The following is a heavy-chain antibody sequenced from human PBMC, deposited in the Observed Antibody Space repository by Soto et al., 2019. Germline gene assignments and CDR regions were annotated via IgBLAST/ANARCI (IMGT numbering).Heavy chain of an antibody. CDR2: IYYSGST. CDR3: ARDQGRRSWAPSTFNWFDP. D-gene: IGHD6-13*01. J-gene: IGHJ5*02. CDR1: GGSISSGGYY. V-gene: IGHV4-31*03. Sequence: QVQLQESGPGLVKPSQTLSLTCTVSGGSISSGGYYWSWIRQHPGKGLEWIGYIYYSGSTYYNPSLKSRVTISVDTSKNQFSLKLSSVTAADTAVYYCARDQGRRSWAPSTFNWFDPWGQGTLVTVSS.